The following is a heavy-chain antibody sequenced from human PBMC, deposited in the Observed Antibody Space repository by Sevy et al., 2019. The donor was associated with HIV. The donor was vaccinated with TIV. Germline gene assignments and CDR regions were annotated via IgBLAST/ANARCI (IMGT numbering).Heavy chain of an antibody. D-gene: IGHD6-13*01. J-gene: IGHJ5*02. CDR2: FNPEDDET. CDR1: EYTLSELS. CDR3: ATDLGIAEAGNYFDP. V-gene: IGHV1-24*01. Sequence: ASVKVSCKVSEYTLSELSMHWVRQAPGKGLEWMGGFNPEDDETIYEQKFQGRVTMTEDTSTDTAYMELSSLRSEDTAVYYCATDLGIAEAGNYFDPWGQGTLVTVSS.